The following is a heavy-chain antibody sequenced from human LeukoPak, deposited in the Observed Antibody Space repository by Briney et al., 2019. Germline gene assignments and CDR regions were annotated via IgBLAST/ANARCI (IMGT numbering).Heavy chain of an antibody. Sequence: TGGSLRLSCAASGFTVSSNYMSWVRQAPGKGLEWVSVIYSGGSTCYADSVKGRFTISRDNSKNTLYLQMNSLRAEDTAVYYCAGAPSSGRPDFDYWGQGTLVTVSS. CDR3: AGAPSSGRPDFDY. D-gene: IGHD6-19*01. J-gene: IGHJ4*02. CDR2: IYSGGST. CDR1: GFTVSSNY. V-gene: IGHV3-66*01.